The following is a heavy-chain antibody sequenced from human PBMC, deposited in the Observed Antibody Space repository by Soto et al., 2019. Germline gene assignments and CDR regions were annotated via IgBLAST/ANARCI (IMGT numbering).Heavy chain of an antibody. CDR1: GGFLDRSY. Sequence: QVQLQESGPRLVKPAETLSLTCTVSGGFLDRSYWSWIRQSPGKGLEWIGYVYESGSTSYNPSLKYRVAASVDMSKNHFSLTLTSVTAADTSVYYCVRHLLVRMAVGSFDIWGRGTLITVS. J-gene: IGHJ3*02. CDR2: VYESGST. CDR3: VRHLLVRMAVGSFDI. D-gene: IGHD6-6*01. V-gene: IGHV4-59*08.